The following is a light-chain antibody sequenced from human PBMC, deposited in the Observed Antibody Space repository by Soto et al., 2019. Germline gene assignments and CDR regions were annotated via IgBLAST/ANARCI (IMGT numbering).Light chain of an antibody. CDR2: AVH. CDR1: SSDVGSYNR. V-gene: IGLV2-14*03. CDR3: NSYTSSDSHVV. J-gene: IGLJ2*01. Sequence: QSALTQPASVSGSPGQSITISCTGTSSDVGSYNRVSWYQQHPGKAPKLMIYAVHYRPSGVSNRFSGSKSGNTASLTISGLQPEDEADYYCNSYTSSDSHVVLGGGTQLTVL.